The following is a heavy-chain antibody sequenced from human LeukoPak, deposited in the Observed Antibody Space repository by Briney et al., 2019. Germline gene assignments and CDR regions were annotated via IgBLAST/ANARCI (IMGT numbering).Heavy chain of an antibody. Sequence: SETLSLTCSVSGDSITSYYWSWIRQPPGKGLEWIGHIYYGGSTNYEPSLKSRVTMSVDTSKNQISLKVTSVTAADTAVYYCARRGVMGGFDIWGQGTMVTVSS. CDR2: IYYGGST. V-gene: IGHV4-59*01. CDR1: GDSITSYY. D-gene: IGHD3-16*01. J-gene: IGHJ3*02. CDR3: ARRGVMGGFDI.